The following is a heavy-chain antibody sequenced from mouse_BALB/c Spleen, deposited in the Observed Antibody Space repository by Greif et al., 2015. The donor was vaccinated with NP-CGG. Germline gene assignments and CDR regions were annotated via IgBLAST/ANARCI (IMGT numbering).Heavy chain of an antibody. J-gene: IGHJ2*01. CDR3: ARKDYYGSSLDY. CDR1: GFTFSSYA. Sequence: EVQLVASGGGLVKPGGSLKLSRAASGFTFSSYAMSWVRQSPEKRLEWVAEISSGGSYTYYPDTVTGRFTISRDNAKNALYLEMSSLRSEDTAMYYCARKDYYGSSLDYWGQGTTLTVSS. D-gene: IGHD1-1*01. CDR2: ISSGGSYT. V-gene: IGHV5-9-4*01.